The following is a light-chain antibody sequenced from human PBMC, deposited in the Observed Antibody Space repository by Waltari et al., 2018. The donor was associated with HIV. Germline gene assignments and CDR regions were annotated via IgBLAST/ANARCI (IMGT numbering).Light chain of an antibody. CDR1: SSNIGSNT. CDR3: AAWDDSLNGPV. CDR2: SNK. V-gene: IGLV1-44*01. Sequence: QSVLTQPPSASGTPGQRVTISCSGSSSNIGSNTVNWYQQLPGTAPKLLIYSNKQRPSGVPDRVSGAKSGTSASLASSGLQSEDEADYYCAAWDDSLNGPVFGGGTKLTVL. J-gene: IGLJ3*02.